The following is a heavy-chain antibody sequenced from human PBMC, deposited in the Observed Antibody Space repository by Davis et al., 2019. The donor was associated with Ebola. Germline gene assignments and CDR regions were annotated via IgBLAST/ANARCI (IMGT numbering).Heavy chain of an antibody. CDR1: GFRFGDYA. CDR3: ARHGSGAPDQFYYYYGMDV. CDR2: ISWNGGRR. V-gene: IGHV3-9*01. D-gene: IGHD3-10*01. Sequence: GGSLRLSCAVSGFRFGDYAMHWVRQVPGKGLEWVAGISWNGGRRGYADSVKGRFTISRDSSKNTLYLQMNSLRADDTAVYYCARHGSGAPDQFYYYYGMDVWGKGTMVTVSS. J-gene: IGHJ6*04.